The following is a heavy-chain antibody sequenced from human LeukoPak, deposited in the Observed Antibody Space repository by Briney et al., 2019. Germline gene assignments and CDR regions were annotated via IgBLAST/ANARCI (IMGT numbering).Heavy chain of an antibody. CDR1: GFTFSSYA. D-gene: IGHD6-13*01. Sequence: GGSLRLSCAASGFTFSSYAMSWVRQAPGKGLEWVSAISGSGGSTHYADSVKGRFTISRDNSKNTLYLQMNSLRAEDTAVYYCAKDLLAAAVLYYFDYWGQGTLVTVSS. V-gene: IGHV3-23*01. J-gene: IGHJ4*02. CDR3: AKDLLAAAVLYYFDY. CDR2: ISGSGGST.